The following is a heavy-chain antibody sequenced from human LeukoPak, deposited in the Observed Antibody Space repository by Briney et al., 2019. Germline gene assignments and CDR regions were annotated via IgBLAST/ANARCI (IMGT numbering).Heavy chain of an antibody. CDR1: GYTFTSYY. V-gene: IGHV1-46*01. Sequence: ASVKVSCKASGYTFTSYYMHWVRQAPGQGLEWMGIINPSGGSTSYAQKFQGRVTMTRDTSTSTVYMELSSLRSENTAVYYCARAEEMATITDYWGQGPLVTVSS. CDR2: INPSGGST. CDR3: ARAEEMATITDY. D-gene: IGHD5-24*01. J-gene: IGHJ4*02.